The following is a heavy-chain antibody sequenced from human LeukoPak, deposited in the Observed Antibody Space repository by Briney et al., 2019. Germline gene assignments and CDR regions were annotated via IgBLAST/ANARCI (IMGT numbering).Heavy chain of an antibody. Sequence: GSLRLSCAASGFTFSSYGMSWVRQAPGKGLEWIGEIYHSGSTNYNPSLKSRVTISVDKSKNQFSLKLSSVTAADTAVYYCARAYHSSWYLNWFDPWGQGTLVTVSS. V-gene: IGHV4-4*02. CDR2: IYHSGST. J-gene: IGHJ5*02. D-gene: IGHD6-13*01. CDR3: ARAYHSSWYLNWFDP. CDR1: GFTFSSYGM.